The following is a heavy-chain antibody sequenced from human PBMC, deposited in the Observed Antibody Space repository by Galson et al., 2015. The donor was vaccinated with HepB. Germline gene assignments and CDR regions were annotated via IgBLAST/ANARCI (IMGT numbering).Heavy chain of an antibody. CDR3: ARSADIVDSYYYYYYGMDV. V-gene: IGHV3-21*01. Sequence: SLRLSCAASGFTFSSYSMNWVRQAPGKGLEWVSSISSSSSYIYYADSVKGRFTISRDNAKNSLYLQMNSLRAEDTAVYYCARSADIVDSYYYYYYGMDVWGQGTTVTVSS. J-gene: IGHJ6*02. D-gene: IGHD2-15*01. CDR2: ISSSSSYI. CDR1: GFTFSSYS.